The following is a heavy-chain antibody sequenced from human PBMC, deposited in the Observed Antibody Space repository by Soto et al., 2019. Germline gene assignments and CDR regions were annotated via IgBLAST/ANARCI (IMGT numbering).Heavy chain of an antibody. J-gene: IGHJ4*02. Sequence: SETLSLTCTVSGGSISSGGYYWSWIRQHPGKGLEWIGYIYYSGSTYHNPSLKSRVTISVDTSKNQFSLKLSSVTAADTAVYYCARVSRRGSDPLWYPFDYWGQGTLVTVSS. CDR1: GGSISSGGYY. V-gene: IGHV4-31*03. CDR3: ARVSRRGSDPLWYPFDY. D-gene: IGHD3-10*01. CDR2: IYYSGST.